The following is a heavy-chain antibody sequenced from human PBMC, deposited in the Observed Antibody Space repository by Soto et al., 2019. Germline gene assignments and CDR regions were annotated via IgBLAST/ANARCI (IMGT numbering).Heavy chain of an antibody. Sequence: PGESLKISCKGSGHSFTSYWIGWVRQMPGKGLEWMGIIYPGDSDTRYSPSFQGQVTISADKSISTAYLQWSSLKATDNANYYWVRLGYCSSTSCYAHYYYYYMDVWGKGTTVTVSS. CDR3: VRLGYCSSTSCYAHYYYYYMDV. D-gene: IGHD2-2*01. J-gene: IGHJ6*03. CDR1: GHSFTSYW. V-gene: IGHV5-51*01. CDR2: IYPGDSDT.